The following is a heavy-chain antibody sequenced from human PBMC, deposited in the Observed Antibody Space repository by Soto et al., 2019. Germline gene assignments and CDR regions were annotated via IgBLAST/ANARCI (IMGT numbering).Heavy chain of an antibody. CDR3: ARVHCSAGTCLDGLDF. Sequence: TLSLTCVISGDSVSSNGACWNWIRQSPSRGLQWLGRIYYRSKWFHDYAASVESRMAINPDTSRNQFSLQLNYVTPEDTAVYYCARVHCSAGTCLDGLDFWGQGTTVTVSS. CDR2: IYYRSKWFH. CDR1: GDSVSSNGAC. D-gene: IGHD2-15*01. J-gene: IGHJ6*02. V-gene: IGHV6-1*01.